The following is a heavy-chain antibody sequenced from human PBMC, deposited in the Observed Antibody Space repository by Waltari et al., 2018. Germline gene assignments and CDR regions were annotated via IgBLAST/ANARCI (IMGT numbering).Heavy chain of an antibody. Sequence: QVQLQESGPGLVKPSGTLSLTCAVSGGSISSSNWWSWVRQPPGKGLEWIGEIYHSGGTNYNRSPKSRVTISVDKSKNQFSLKLSSVTAADTAVYYCAASGIGGNSLNYWGQGTLVTVSS. J-gene: IGHJ4*02. D-gene: IGHD2-21*02. CDR3: AASGIGGNSLNY. CDR1: GGSISSSNW. CDR2: IYHSGGT. V-gene: IGHV4-4*02.